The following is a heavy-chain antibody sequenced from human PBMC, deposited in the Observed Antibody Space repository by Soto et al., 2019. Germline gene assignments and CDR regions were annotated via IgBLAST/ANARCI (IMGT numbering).Heavy chain of an antibody. V-gene: IGHV1-8*01. J-gene: IGHJ4*02. CDR3: ARERAGRANDY. Sequence: ASVKVSCKASGYTFTNYAISWVRQATGQGLEWMGWMNPNSGNTGYAPKFQGRVTMTGNSSISTAYMELSSLRSEDTAVYYCARERAGRANDYWGQGTLVTVSS. CDR2: MNPNSGNT. CDR1: GYTFTNYA. D-gene: IGHD6-19*01.